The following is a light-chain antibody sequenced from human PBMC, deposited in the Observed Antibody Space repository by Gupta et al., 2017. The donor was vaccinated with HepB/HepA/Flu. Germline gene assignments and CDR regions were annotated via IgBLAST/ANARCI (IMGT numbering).Light chain of an antibody. CDR3: SSHTVTNTFV. J-gene: IGLJ2*01. V-gene: IGLV2-14*03. Sequence: QPALTHPASVSGSPGQSITITCTGTSSDVGAYNYVSWYQQHPDKAPKLISFDASNRPSGVSNRFSGSKSGNTASLTLSGLQAEDEAYYDCSSHTVTNTFVFGGGTKLTVL. CDR1: SSDVGAYNY. CDR2: DAS.